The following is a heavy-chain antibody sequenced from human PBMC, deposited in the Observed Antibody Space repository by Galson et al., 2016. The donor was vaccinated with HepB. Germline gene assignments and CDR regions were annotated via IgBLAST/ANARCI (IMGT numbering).Heavy chain of an antibody. CDR3: AHRLILVGGLVYAFDV. CDR2: IYWDDDT. Sequence: PALVKPTQTLTLTCTFSGFSLTTPGVGVGWIRQPPGKALEWLAVIYWDDDTYYSPSLESRLTITKDSSKNQVVLTITNMDPVDTGTYFCAHRLILVGGLVYAFDVWGRGAKVTVSS. V-gene: IGHV2-5*02. CDR1: GFSLTTPGVG. J-gene: IGHJ3*01. D-gene: IGHD3-3*01.